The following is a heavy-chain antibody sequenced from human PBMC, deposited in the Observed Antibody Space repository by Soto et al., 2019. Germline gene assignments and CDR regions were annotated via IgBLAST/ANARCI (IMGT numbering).Heavy chain of an antibody. V-gene: IGHV3-23*01. J-gene: IGHJ4*02. CDR3: AKSPLGYCSGGSCYPPHYFDY. CDR1: GFTFNNYA. Sequence: EVHLLDSGGGLVQPGGSLRLSCAASGFTFNNYAMSWVRQAPGKGLEWVSGVGGSGDSTYYADSVKGRFTISRDNSKDTLYLQMNSLRAEDTAVYYCAKSPLGYCSGGSCYPPHYFDYWGQGTLVTVSS. CDR2: VGGSGDST. D-gene: IGHD2-15*01.